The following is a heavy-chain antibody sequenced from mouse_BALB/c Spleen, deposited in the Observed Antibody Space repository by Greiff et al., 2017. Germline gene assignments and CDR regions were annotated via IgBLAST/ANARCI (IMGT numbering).Heavy chain of an antibody. CDR2: IWAGGST. CDR3: ARAGAPYYYAMDY. Sequence: VQGVESGPGLVAPSQSLSITCTVSGFSLTSYGVHWVRQPPGKGLEWLGVIWAGGSTNYNSALMSRLSISKDNSKSQVFLKMNSLQTDDTAMYYCARAGAPYYYAMDYWGQGTSVTVSS. D-gene: IGHD3-1*01. CDR1: GFSLTSYG. V-gene: IGHV2-9*02. J-gene: IGHJ4*01.